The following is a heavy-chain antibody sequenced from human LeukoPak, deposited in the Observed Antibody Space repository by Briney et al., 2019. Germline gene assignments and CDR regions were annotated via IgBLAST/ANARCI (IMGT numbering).Heavy chain of an antibody. J-gene: IGHJ5*02. CDR1: GGSISSSNYY. CDR2: IHYRGNT. V-gene: IGHV4-39*01. CDR3: ARSAPRYCSSTSCYGGLLEFDP. Sequence: SETLSLTCTVSGGSISSSNYYWGWIRQPPGKGLEWIGRIHYRGNTYYNPSLKSRVTISVDTSKNQFSLKLSSVTAADTAVYYCARSAPRYCSSTSCYGGLLEFDPWGQGTLVTVSS. D-gene: IGHD2-2*01.